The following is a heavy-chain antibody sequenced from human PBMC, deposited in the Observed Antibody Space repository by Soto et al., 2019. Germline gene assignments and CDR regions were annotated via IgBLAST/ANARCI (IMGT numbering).Heavy chain of an antibody. Sequence: QVQLVESGGGVVQPGRSLTLSCAASGFTFSSYGMHWVRQAPGKGLEWVAVIWYDGRNKWYADSVKGRFTISRDNSKNTLFLQMISLRAEDTAVYYCARAVADYGDNGVSNDWGQGTLVTVSS. J-gene: IGHJ4*02. CDR1: GFTFSSYG. D-gene: IGHD4-17*01. V-gene: IGHV3-33*01. CDR3: ARAVADYGDNGVSND. CDR2: IWYDGRNK.